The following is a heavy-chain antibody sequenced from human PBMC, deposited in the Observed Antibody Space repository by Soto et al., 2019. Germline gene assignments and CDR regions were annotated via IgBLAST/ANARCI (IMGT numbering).Heavy chain of an antibody. V-gene: IGHV4-59*01. CDR1: GAFSSTYY. Sequence: QVQLQESGPGLVKPSETLSLTCTVSGAFSSTYYWSWIRQPPGEGLEWIGYMNNIGRSNYNPSLKSRVTISIDTSENQFSLKLSSVIAADTVVYYCAISFCRDAVRCNWFDPWGLGTLVTASS. J-gene: IGHJ5*02. CDR3: AISFCRDAVRCNWFDP. D-gene: IGHD3-16*02. CDR2: MNNIGRS.